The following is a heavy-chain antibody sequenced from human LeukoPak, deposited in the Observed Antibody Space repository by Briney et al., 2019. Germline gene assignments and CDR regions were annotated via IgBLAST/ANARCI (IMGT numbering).Heavy chain of an antibody. J-gene: IGHJ5*02. V-gene: IGHV1-8*01. D-gene: IGHD3-3*01. CDR1: GYTFTSYD. CDR2: MNPNSGNT. CDR3: ARTNYDFWSGHNWFDP. Sequence: ASVKVSCKASGYTFTSYDINWVRQATGQGLEWMGWMNPNSGNTGYAQKFQGRVTMTRNTSISTAYMELSSLRSEDTAVYYCARTNYDFWSGHNWFDPWGQGTLVTVSS.